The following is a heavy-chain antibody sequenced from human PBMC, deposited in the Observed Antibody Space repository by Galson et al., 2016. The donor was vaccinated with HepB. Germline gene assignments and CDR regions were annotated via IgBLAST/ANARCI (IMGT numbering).Heavy chain of an antibody. V-gene: IGHV3-30-3*01. J-gene: IGHJ4*02. D-gene: IGHD5-12*01. CDR1: GFTLSPYA. CDR3: ARELDGYSGYEGADY. CDR2: ISYDGNNK. Sequence: SLRLSCAASGFTLSPYAMHWVRQAPGGGLEWVALISYDGNNKYYADSVKGRLTISRDNSKNALYLHMNNLRTEDTAVYFCARELDGYSGYEGADYWGQGTLVIVSS.